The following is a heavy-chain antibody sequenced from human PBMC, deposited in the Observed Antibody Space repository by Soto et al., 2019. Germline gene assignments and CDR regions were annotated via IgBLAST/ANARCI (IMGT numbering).Heavy chain of an antibody. CDR1: GFTFDDYA. CDR3: AKEGYSGELDY. V-gene: IGHV3-9*01. D-gene: IGHD5-12*01. Sequence: GGSLRLSCAASGFTFDDYAMHWVRQAPGKGLEWVSGISWNSGSIGYADSVKGRFTISRDNAKNSLYLQMNSLRAEDTALYYCAKEGYSGELDYWGQGTLVTSPQ. J-gene: IGHJ4*02. CDR2: ISWNSGSI.